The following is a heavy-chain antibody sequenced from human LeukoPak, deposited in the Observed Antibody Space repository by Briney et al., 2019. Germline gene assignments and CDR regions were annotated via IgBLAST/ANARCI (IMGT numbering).Heavy chain of an antibody. CDR2: IYYSGST. V-gene: IGHV4-59*01. CDR3: ARENSSGYYPPMAFDI. J-gene: IGHJ3*02. Sequence: SETLSLTCTVSGGSLSSYYWSWIRQPPGKGLEWIGYIYYSGSTNYNPSLKSRVTISVDTSKNQFSLKLSSVTAADTAVYYCARENSSGYYPPMAFDIWGQGTMVTVSS. D-gene: IGHD3-22*01. CDR1: GGSLSSYY.